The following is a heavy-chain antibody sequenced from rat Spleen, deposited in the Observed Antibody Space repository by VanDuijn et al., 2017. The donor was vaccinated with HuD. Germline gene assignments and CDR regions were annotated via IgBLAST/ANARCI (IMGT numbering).Heavy chain of an antibody. Sequence: EVQLVESGGGLVQPGRSMKLSCAASGFTFRDYYMAWVRQAPTKGMEWVATLSYDATAPYYRDSVMGRFTISRDIAKSTLYLQMDSLRSEDTAIYYCTRPTPGIPFNYWGQGVMVTVSS. J-gene: IGHJ2*01. CDR1: GFTFRDYY. CDR2: LSYDATAP. D-gene: IGHD1-4*01. CDR3: TRPTPGIPFNY. V-gene: IGHV5-7*01.